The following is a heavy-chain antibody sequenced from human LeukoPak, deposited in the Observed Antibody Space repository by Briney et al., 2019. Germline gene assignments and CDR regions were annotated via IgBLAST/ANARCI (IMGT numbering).Heavy chain of an antibody. CDR2: FYSTGST. Sequence: SETLSLTCSVSGASITSHYWSWIRQPAGKGLEWIGRFYSTGSTKINPSLKSRVTMSGNTPKNQFSLKLTSVTAADTAVYYCARVEKGIAAAGYTNYYYYYGMDVWGQGTTVTVSS. CDR3: ARVEKGIAAAGYTNYYYYYGMDV. V-gene: IGHV4-4*07. CDR1: GASITSHY. J-gene: IGHJ6*02. D-gene: IGHD6-13*01.